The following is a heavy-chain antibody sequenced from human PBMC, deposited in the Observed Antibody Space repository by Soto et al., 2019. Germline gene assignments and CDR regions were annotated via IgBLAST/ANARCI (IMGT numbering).Heavy chain of an antibody. CDR3: ARAGWRGSSYGMDV. CDR1: GYTFTGYY. J-gene: IGHJ6*02. Sequence: ASVKVSCKASGYTFTGYYMHWVRQAPGQGLEWMGWINPNSGGTNYAQKFQGWATMIRDTSISTAYMELSRLRSDDTAVYYCARAGWRGSSYGMDVWGQGTTVTVSS. V-gene: IGHV1-2*04. D-gene: IGHD6-13*01. CDR2: INPNSGGT.